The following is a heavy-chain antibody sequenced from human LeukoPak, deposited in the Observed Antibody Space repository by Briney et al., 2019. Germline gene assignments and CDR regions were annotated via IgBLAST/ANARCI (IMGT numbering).Heavy chain of an antibody. V-gene: IGHV4-30-4*01. CDR2: IYHTGTT. CDR1: GDLISRIEYY. J-gene: IGHJ4*02. Sequence: SQTLSLTCTVSGDLISRIEYYWGWVRQSPVRGLEWLGHIYHTGTTLYSPHLNNRLTLSVDSSKNQFSLTLKSVTAADTAVYYCASVSVWELATHPGGSFDYWGRGILVTVSS. CDR3: ASVSVWELATHPGGSFDY. D-gene: IGHD1-26*01.